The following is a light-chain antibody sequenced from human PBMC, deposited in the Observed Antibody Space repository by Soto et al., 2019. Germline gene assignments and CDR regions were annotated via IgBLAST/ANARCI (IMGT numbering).Light chain of an antibody. CDR1: QSVGNN. CDR3: QHYNYWPPKT. V-gene: IGKV3-15*01. J-gene: IGKJ1*01. CDR2: GAY. Sequence: EIVMTQSPATLSVSPGERTTLSCRASQSVGNNLAWYQQKPGQAPRLLIYGAYTRATGIPARFSGSGSGTDFTLTISSLQSEDFAVYYCQHYNYWPPKTFGQGTNVEMK.